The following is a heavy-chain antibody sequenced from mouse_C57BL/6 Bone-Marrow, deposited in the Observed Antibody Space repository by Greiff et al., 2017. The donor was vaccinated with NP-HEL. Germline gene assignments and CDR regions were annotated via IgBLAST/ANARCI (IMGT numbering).Heavy chain of an antibody. CDR2: IDPETGGT. CDR3: TREEENYYAMDY. J-gene: IGHJ4*01. V-gene: IGHV1-15*01. CDR1: GYTFTDYE. Sequence: VKLVESGAELVRPGASVTLSCKASGYTFTDYEMHWVKQTPVHGLEWIGAIDPETGGTAYNQKFKGKAILTADKSSSTAYMELRSLTSEDSAVYYCTREEENYYAMDYWGQGTSVTVSS.